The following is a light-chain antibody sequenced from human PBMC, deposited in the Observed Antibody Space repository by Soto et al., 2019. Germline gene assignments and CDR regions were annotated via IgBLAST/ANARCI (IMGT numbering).Light chain of an antibody. CDR2: GAS. CDR1: QSVSSY. V-gene: IGKV3-11*01. CDR3: QLWT. Sequence: EIVLTQSPATLSLSPGERATLPCRASQSVSSYLAWYQQKPGQAPRLLIYGASNRATGIPARFSGSGSGTDFTLTISSLEPEDFAVYYCQLWTFGQGTKVDI. J-gene: IGKJ1*01.